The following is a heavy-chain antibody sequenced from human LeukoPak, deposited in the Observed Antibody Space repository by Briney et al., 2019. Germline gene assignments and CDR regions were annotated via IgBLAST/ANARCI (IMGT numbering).Heavy chain of an antibody. Sequence: ASVKVSCKASGYTFTSYYIHWVRQAPGQGLEWMGIINPSGGSTSYAQKFQGRVTMTRDTSISTAYMELSRLRSDDTAVYYCARAPSPTVTYFDYWGQGTLVTVSS. CDR2: INPSGGST. J-gene: IGHJ4*02. D-gene: IGHD4-17*01. V-gene: IGHV1-46*01. CDR3: ARAPSPTVTYFDY. CDR1: GYTFTSYY.